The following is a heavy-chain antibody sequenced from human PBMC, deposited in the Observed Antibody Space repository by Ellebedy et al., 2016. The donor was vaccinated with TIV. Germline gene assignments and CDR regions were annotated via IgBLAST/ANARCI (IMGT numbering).Heavy chain of an antibody. D-gene: IGHD2-21*02. CDR3: ARGTVVTTVPLAYHAMDV. Sequence: MPSETLSLTCAVSGGSVSSSSSYWGWVRQSPGKGLEWIGSLYYTERTYYNPSLRGRVTISIDTSKNQFSLKVTSVTAADTAVYHCARGTVVTTVPLAYHAMDVWGQGTAITVSS. V-gene: IGHV4-39*01. CDR1: GGSVSSSSSY. J-gene: IGHJ6*02. CDR2: LYYTERT.